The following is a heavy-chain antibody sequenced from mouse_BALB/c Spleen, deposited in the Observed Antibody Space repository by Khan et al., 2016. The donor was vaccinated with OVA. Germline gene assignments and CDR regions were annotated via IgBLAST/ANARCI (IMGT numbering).Heavy chain of an antibody. Sequence: EMELVESGGDFVRPGGSLKLSCAASGFTFSTYGMSWVRQTPDKRLEWVATINTGGAYTYYPDTVKGRFTISRDNAKNTLYLQLSSLKSEDTAIYYCARLAYYYNSEGFAYWGGGTLVTVAA. D-gene: IGHD1-1*01. CDR1: GFTFSTYG. CDR3: ARLAYYYNSEGFAY. V-gene: IGHV5-6*01. CDR2: INTGGAYT. J-gene: IGHJ3*01.